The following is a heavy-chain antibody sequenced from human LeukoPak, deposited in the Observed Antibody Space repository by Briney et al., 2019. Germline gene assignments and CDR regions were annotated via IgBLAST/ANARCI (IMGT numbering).Heavy chain of an antibody. D-gene: IGHD3-3*01. CDR2: INHSGST. Sequence: SETLSLTCAVYGGSFSGYYWSWIRQPPGKGLEWIGEINHSGSTNYNPSLKSRVTISVDTSKNQFSLKLSSVTAADTAVYYCVDYDFWGGEGYWGQGTLVTVSS. CDR1: GGSFSGYY. J-gene: IGHJ4*02. CDR3: VDYDFWGGEGY. V-gene: IGHV4-34*01.